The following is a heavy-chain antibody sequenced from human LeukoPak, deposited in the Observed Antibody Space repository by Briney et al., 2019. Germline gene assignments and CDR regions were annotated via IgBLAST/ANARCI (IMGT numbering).Heavy chain of an antibody. CDR2: IKHDGREK. V-gene: IGHV3-7*05. J-gene: IGHJ3*01. CDR1: GFTFNTYW. CDR3: ARDGYRLDGFDL. D-gene: IGHD5-24*01. Sequence: GGSLRLSCAASGFTFNTYWMNWVRQAPGKGLEWMANIKHDGREKYYVDSVKGRFTISRDNTKNSLYLQMNGLRAEDTAVYFCARDGYRLDGFDLWGLGTMVTVPS.